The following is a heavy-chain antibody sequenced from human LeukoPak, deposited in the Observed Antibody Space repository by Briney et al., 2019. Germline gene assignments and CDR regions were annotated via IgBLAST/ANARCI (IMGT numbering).Heavy chain of an antibody. CDR3: ARVLTGLPSLRSVWFDP. Sequence: GASVKVSCKASGYTFTSYGISWVRQAPGQGLEWMGWISAYNGNTNYAQKLQDRVTMTTDTSTSTAYMELRSPRSDDTAVYYCARVLTGLPSLRSVWFDPWGQGTLVTVSS. CDR2: ISAYNGNT. CDR1: GYTFTSYG. V-gene: IGHV1-18*01. D-gene: IGHD5-12*01. J-gene: IGHJ5*02.